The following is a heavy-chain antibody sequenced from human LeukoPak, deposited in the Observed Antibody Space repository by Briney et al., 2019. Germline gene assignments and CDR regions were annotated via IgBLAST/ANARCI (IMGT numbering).Heavy chain of an antibody. V-gene: IGHV3-7*01. CDR2: MKQYGNEN. CDR1: GFTFSDYY. D-gene: IGHD3-22*01. Sequence: GGSLRLSCAASGFTFSDYYMSWIRQAPGKGLEWVASMKQYGNENYYVESVKGRFIISRDNAKNSLYLQMDSLRVEDTALYYCAREGSRSIGPPDYWGQGTLVTVSS. J-gene: IGHJ4*02. CDR3: AREGSRSIGPPDY.